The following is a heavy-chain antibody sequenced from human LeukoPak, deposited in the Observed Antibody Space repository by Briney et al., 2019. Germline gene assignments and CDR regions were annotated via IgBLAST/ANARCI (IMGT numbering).Heavy chain of an antibody. CDR1: GFTFSSYS. D-gene: IGHD6-19*01. Sequence: GGSLRLSCAASGFTFSSYSMNWVRQAPGKGLEWVSSISRSSSYIYYADSVKGRFTISRDNAKNSLYLQMNSLRAEDTAVYYCASIAVAGNVDYWGQGTLVTVSS. J-gene: IGHJ4*02. CDR2: ISRSSSYI. CDR3: ASIAVAGNVDY. V-gene: IGHV3-21*01.